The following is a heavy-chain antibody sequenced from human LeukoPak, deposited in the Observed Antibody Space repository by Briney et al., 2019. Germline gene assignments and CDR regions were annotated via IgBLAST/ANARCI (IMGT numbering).Heavy chain of an antibody. CDR1: GGSISSSY. Sequence: PSETLSLTCIVSGGSISSSYWSWIRQPPGQGLEWIGYLYYSGSTHSNPSLKSRVTISVDTSNNQFSLKLSSVTAADTAVYYCARQVTAAAGTNWFDPWGQGTLVTVSS. CDR3: ARQVTAAAGTNWFDP. CDR2: LYYSGST. V-gene: IGHV4-59*08. D-gene: IGHD6-13*01. J-gene: IGHJ5*02.